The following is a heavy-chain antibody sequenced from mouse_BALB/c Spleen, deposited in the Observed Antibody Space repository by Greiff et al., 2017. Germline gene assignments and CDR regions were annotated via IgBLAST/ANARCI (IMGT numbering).Heavy chain of an antibody. D-gene: IGHD1-3*01. CDR3: ARVSIVGEWYAMEY. CDR1: GFTFRSYA. J-gene: IGHJ4*01. Sequence: EVPLVESGGGLVKPGGSLKLSCAASGFTFRSYAMSWVRQSPETRLEWVAEISSGGSYTYYPATVTGRFTISRDHAKNTLYLEMGSLRSEDTAMYYGARVSIVGEWYAMEYWGQGTSVTVSS. V-gene: IGHV5-9-4*01. CDR2: ISSGGSYT.